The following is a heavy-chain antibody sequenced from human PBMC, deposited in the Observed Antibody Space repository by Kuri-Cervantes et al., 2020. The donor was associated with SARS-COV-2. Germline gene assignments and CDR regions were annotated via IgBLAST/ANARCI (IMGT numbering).Heavy chain of an antibody. V-gene: IGHV4-31*02. D-gene: IGHD4-23*01. J-gene: IGHJ1*01. Sequence: LRLSCSVSGGSIRSGAYYCHWIRHRPGKGLEWIGNIYYNGITYYNPSLKSRITISVDTSKNQFSLKPSSVSAADTAVYYCATDKPSYGGNGYLELWGQGTLVTVSS. CDR1: GGSIRSGAYY. CDR2: IYYNGIT. CDR3: ATDKPSYGGNGYLEL.